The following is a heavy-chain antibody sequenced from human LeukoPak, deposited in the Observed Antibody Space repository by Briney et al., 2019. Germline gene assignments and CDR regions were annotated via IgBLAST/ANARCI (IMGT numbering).Heavy chain of an antibody. V-gene: IGHV4-34*01. D-gene: IGHD2-2*01. CDR3: ARAWIVVVPAANLKADDYYGIDV. J-gene: IGHJ6*02. Sequence: SETLSLTCAVYGGSFSGYYWSWIRQPPGKGLEWIGEINHSGSTNYNPSLKSRVTISVDTSKNQFSLKLSSVTAADTAVYYCARAWIVVVPAANLKADDYYGIDVWGHGTTVTVSS. CDR1: GGSFSGYY. CDR2: INHSGST.